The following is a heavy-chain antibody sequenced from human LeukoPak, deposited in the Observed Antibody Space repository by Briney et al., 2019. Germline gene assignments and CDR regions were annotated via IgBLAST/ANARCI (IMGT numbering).Heavy chain of an antibody. CDR1: GFTFSSYA. D-gene: IGHD3-3*01. CDR3: ARDPTFWYGHFDY. V-gene: IGHV3-30*04. J-gene: IGHJ4*02. Sequence: PGGSLRLSCAASGFTFSSYAMHWVRQAPGKGLEWVAVISYDGSNKYYADSVKGRFTTSRDNSKNTLYLQMNSLRAEDTAVYYCARDPTFWYGHFDYWGQGTLVTVSS. CDR2: ISYDGSNK.